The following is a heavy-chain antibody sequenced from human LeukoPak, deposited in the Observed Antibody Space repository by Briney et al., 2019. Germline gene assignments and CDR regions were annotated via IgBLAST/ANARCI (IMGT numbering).Heavy chain of an antibody. Sequence: LETLSLTCTVSGGSISGYYWSWFRQPPGKGLEWIGFIYYRGSTNYNPSLKSRVTISVDTSKNQFSLKLTSVTAADTAVYYCARAGAYGDYVLYFWGQGTVVTVSS. V-gene: IGHV4-59*01. CDR3: ARAGAYGDYVLYF. CDR2: IYYRGST. CDR1: GGSISGYY. J-gene: IGHJ4*02. D-gene: IGHD4-17*01.